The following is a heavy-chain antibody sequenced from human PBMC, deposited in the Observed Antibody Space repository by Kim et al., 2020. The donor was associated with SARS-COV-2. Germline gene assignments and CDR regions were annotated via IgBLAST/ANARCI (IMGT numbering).Heavy chain of an antibody. D-gene: IGHD5-12*01. CDR3: ARDRADSGYED. Sequence: YYVDSGKGRFTISRDNAKNSLYLQMNFLRAEDTAVYYCARDRADSGYEDWGQGTLVTVSS. J-gene: IGHJ4*02. V-gene: IGHV3-7*01.